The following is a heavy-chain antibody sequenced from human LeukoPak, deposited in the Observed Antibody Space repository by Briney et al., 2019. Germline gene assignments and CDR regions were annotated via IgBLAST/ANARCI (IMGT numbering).Heavy chain of an antibody. CDR1: GYTFTSYD. CDR2: MNPNSGNT. Sequence: ASVKVSCKASGYTFTSYDINWVRQAPGQGLEWMGWMNPNSGNTGYAQKFQGRVTMTRDTSISTAYMELSRLRSDDTAVYYCARSASCCYPGDYWGQGTLVTVSS. J-gene: IGHJ4*02. CDR3: ARSASCCYPGDY. D-gene: IGHD2-2*01. V-gene: IGHV1-8*01.